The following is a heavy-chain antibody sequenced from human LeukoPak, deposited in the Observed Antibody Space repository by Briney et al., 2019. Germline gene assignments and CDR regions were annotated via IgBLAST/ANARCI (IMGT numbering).Heavy chain of an antibody. CDR3: ARSRAYYYDSSGYYTPRYFDL. J-gene: IGHJ2*01. CDR2: IYYSGST. V-gene: IGHV4-61*01. CDR1: GGSISSSNYY. D-gene: IGHD3-22*01. Sequence: SETLSLTCTVSGGSISSSNYYWSWIRQPPGKGLEWIGYIYYSGSTNYNPSLKSRVTISVDTSKNQFSLKLSSVTAADTAVYYCARSRAYYYDSSGYYTPRYFDLWGRGTLVTVSS.